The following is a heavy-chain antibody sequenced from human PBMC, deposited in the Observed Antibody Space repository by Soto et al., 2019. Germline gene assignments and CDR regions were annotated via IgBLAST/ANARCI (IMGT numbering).Heavy chain of an antibody. Sequence: QTLSLTCALSGDSVSSKSAAWNWIRQSPSRGLEWLGRTYYRSKWYNDYAVSVKSRITINPDTSKNQFSLQLNSVTPEDTAVYYCARDLLVPAAMFGWFDPWGQGTLVTV. CDR3: ARDLLVPAAMFGWFDP. CDR1: GDSVSSKSAA. V-gene: IGHV6-1*01. CDR2: TYYRSKWYN. J-gene: IGHJ5*02. D-gene: IGHD2-2*01.